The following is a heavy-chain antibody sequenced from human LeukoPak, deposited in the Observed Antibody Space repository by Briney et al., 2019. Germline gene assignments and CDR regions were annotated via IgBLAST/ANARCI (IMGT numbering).Heavy chain of an antibody. Sequence: PSETLSLTCAVYGGSFSGYYWSWIRQPPGKGLEWIGEINHSGSTNYNPSLKSRVTISVDTSKNQFSLKLSSVTAADTAVYYCARYRLLWFGELSLRYYFDYWGQGTLVTVSS. J-gene: IGHJ4*02. V-gene: IGHV4-34*01. D-gene: IGHD3-10*01. CDR3: ARYRLLWFGELSLRYYFDY. CDR2: INHSGST. CDR1: GGSFSGYY.